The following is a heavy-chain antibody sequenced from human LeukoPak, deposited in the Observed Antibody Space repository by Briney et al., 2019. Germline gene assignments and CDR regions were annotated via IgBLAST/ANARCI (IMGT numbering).Heavy chain of an antibody. CDR1: GFTFSRQW. CDR2: INPDGSDI. D-gene: IGHD4-17*01. V-gene: IGHV3-7*05. CDR3: AKLPYGDYNHH. J-gene: IGHJ5*02. Sequence: GGSLRLSCAASGFTFSRQWMSWVRQAPGKGLEWLANINPDGSDIYYVDSVKGRFTISRDNAKSSLYLQMNSLRAEDTAVYYCAKLPYGDYNHHWGQGTLVTVSS.